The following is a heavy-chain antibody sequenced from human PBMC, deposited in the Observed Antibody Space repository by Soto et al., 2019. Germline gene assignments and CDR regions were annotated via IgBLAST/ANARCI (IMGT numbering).Heavy chain of an antibody. V-gene: IGHV1-18*01. D-gene: IGHD3-10*01. CDR1: GFTLNDFG. CDR3: AREKWFGQTPFDS. Sequence: QVQLVQSGAEVKKSGASVTVSCKASGFTLNDFGVSWVRQAPGQGLEWMGWISGYDGNTNFAQKYEGRVTMTIDSSTSTAYMELRNLRSDDTAMYYCAREKWFGQTPFDSWGQGTLVTVSS. J-gene: IGHJ4*02. CDR2: ISGYDGNT.